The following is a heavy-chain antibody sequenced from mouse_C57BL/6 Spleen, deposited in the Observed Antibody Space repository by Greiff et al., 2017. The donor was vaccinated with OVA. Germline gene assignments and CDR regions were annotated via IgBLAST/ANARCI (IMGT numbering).Heavy chain of an antibody. CDR1: GYTFTSYW. CDR2: IYPGSGST. Sequence: QVHVKQPGAELVKPGASVKMSCKASGYTFTSYWITWVKQRPGQGLEWIGDIYPGSGSTNYNEKFKSKATLTVDTSSSTAYMQLSSLTSEDSAVYYCAYGNSYYAMDYWGQGTSVTVSS. D-gene: IGHD2-1*01. V-gene: IGHV1-55*01. CDR3: AYGNSYYAMDY. J-gene: IGHJ4*01.